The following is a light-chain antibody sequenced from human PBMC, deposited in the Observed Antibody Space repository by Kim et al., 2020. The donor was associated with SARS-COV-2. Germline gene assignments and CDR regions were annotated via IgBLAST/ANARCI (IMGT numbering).Light chain of an antibody. J-gene: IGKJ2*01. Sequence: QPAAIPCKSSQSRLHSDGKTYLSWYLQQPGQPPQLLIYEVSNPFSGVPDRLSGSGSGTDFTLKISRVEAEDVGVSYCMQSIQLLYTFGQGTKLEI. V-gene: IGKV2D-29*01. CDR1: QSRLHSDGKTY. CDR3: MQSIQLLYT. CDR2: EVS.